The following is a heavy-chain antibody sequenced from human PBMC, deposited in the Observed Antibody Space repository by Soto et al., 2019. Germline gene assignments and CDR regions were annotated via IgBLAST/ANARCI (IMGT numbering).Heavy chain of an antibody. J-gene: IGHJ4*02. Sequence: TLSLTCTVSGGSISSGGYYWSWIRQHPGKGLEWIGYIYYSGSTYYNPSLKSRVTISVDTSKNQFSLKLSSVTAADTAVYYCARMGYYGSGSYYPLYFDYWGQGTLVTVSS. V-gene: IGHV4-31*03. CDR2: IYYSGST. D-gene: IGHD3-10*01. CDR3: ARMGYYGSGSYYPLYFDY. CDR1: GGSISSGGYY.